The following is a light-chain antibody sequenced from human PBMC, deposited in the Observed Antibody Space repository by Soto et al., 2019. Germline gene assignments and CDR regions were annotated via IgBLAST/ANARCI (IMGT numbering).Light chain of an antibody. V-gene: IGKV3-20*01. CDR1: QTLSSSF. Sequence: EIVLTQSPGTLSLSPGERATLSCRTSQTLSSSFLAWYQQTPGQAPRLLIYDTSTRAIDIPDRFSGSGSGTDFTLTISRLEPEGFAVYYCQQYGYLGTFGQGTKVEFK. CDR3: QQYGYLGT. J-gene: IGKJ1*01. CDR2: DTS.